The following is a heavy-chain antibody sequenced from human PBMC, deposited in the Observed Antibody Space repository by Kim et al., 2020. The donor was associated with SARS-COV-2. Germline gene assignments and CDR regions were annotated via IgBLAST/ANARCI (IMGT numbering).Heavy chain of an antibody. CDR1: GFTFSSYG. CDR3: ASKPPSGAAEAEILYYYYGMDV. Sequence: GGSLRLCCAASGFTFSSYGMHWVRQAPGKGLEWVAVISYDGSNKYYADSVKGRFTISRDNSKNTLYLQMNSLRAEDTAVYYCASKPPSGAAEAEILYYYYGMDVWGQGTTVTVSS. CDR2: ISYDGSNK. J-gene: IGHJ6*02. V-gene: IGHV3-33*05. D-gene: IGHD6-13*01.